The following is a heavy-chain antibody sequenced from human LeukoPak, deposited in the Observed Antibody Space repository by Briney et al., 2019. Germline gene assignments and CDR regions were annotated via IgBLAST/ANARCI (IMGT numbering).Heavy chain of an antibody. J-gene: IGHJ4*02. CDR3: TRDISSIYFDV. Sequence: GQSLRLSCAASRFTFKNFGMHWVRQAPGKGLEWVAVIFYDGSHTYYADSVKGRFTISRDNSKDTLYLQLNSLRAEDTAVYYCTRDISSIYFDVWGQGTLVIVSS. CDR1: RFTFKNFG. D-gene: IGHD2-21*01. CDR2: IFYDGSHT. V-gene: IGHV3-33*01.